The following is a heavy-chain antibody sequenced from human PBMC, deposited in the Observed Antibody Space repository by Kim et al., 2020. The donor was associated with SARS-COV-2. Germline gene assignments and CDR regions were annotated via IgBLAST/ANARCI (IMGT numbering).Heavy chain of an antibody. CDR2: ISSGSSTI. Sequence: GGSLRLSCAASGFSLSSFNMNWVRQAPGKGLEWVSYISSGSSTIYYADSVKGRFTISRDNAKNSLYLQMNSLRDEDTAVYYCARDYYDSSGYYFGGYWGQGTLVTVSS. J-gene: IGHJ4*02. CDR3: ARDYYDSSGYYFGGY. D-gene: IGHD3-22*01. V-gene: IGHV3-48*02. CDR1: GFSLSSFN.